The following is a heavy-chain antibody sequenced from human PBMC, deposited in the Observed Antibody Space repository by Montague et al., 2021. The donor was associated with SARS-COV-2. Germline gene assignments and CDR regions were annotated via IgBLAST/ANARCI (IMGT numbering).Heavy chain of an antibody. J-gene: IGHJ4*02. CDR2: VSYRGET. V-gene: IGHV4-39*01. Sequence: SETLSLTCSVSGDSISNVSYNWGWIRQPPGQGLEWIGSVSYRGETYCTPSLESRVTMSADTSKNQFSLKLKSLSATDTAVYFCARHVVGVTANHFDFWGQGTLVTVSS. CDR1: GDSISNVSYN. CDR3: ARHVVGVTANHFDF. D-gene: IGHD1-26*01.